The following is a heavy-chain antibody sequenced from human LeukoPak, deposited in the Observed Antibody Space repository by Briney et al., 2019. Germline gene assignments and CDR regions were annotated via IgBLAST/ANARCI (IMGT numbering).Heavy chain of an antibody. J-gene: IGHJ4*02. CDR2: INHSGST. V-gene: IGHV4-34*01. D-gene: IGHD6-13*01. CDR3: ARGISSSLFGC. CDR1: GGSFSGYY. Sequence: KSSETLSLTCAVYGGSFSGYYWSWIRQPPGKGLEWIGEINHSGSTNYNPSLKSRVTISVDTSKNQFSLKLSSVTAADTAVYYCARGISSSLFGCWGQGTLVTVSS.